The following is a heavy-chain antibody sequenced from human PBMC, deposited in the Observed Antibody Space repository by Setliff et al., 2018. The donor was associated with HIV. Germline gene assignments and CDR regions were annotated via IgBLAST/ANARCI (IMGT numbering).Heavy chain of an antibody. Sequence: GGSLRLSCAASGFTFSTYAMSWVRQAPGKGREWVSGINGNGDSIHYADSVKGRFTMSRDNSKNTLYLQMNSLRVEDTAVYYCAKGGFRGVIITGDYWGQGTLVTVSS. CDR1: GFTFSTYA. D-gene: IGHD3-10*01. CDR3: AKGGFRGVIITGDY. CDR2: INGNGDSI. V-gene: IGHV3-23*01. J-gene: IGHJ4*02.